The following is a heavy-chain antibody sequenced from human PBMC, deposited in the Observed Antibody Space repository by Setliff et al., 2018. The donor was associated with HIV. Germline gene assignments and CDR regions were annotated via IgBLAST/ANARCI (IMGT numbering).Heavy chain of an antibody. D-gene: IGHD3-10*01. V-gene: IGHV4-34*01. CDR1: GASFTAYY. J-gene: IGHJ4*02. CDR3: AGPYYYGLGNIT. Sequence: LPLTCDVSGASFTAYYWTWIRQSPGKGLEWIGEINHGGRTNYNPSLRSRLSISLDTSKTHFSLRLSSVTAADTAMYYCAGPYYYGLGNITWGQGTQVTVSS. CDR2: INHGGRT.